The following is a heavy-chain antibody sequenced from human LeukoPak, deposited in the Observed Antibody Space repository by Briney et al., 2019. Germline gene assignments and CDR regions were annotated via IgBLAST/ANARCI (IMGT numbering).Heavy chain of an antibody. Sequence: GESLKISCQGSGNDFSSNWIGWVCQLPGKGLDWMGIIYPGDSDTEYSPSFQGQVTISADKSINTAYLQWSSLKASDTAMYYCARTSYHDSSGYLYAMDVWGQGTAVSVSS. CDR1: GNDFSSNW. CDR2: IYPGDSDT. J-gene: IGHJ6*02. V-gene: IGHV5-51*01. D-gene: IGHD3-22*01. CDR3: ARTSYHDSSGYLYAMDV.